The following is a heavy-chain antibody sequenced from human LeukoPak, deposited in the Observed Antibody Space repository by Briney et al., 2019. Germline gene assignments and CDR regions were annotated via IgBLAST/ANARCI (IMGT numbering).Heavy chain of an antibody. CDR1: GGSFSGYY. CDR3: ARGKRGPRYYYYGMDV. J-gene: IGHJ6*02. CDR2: INHSGST. Sequence: SETLSLTCAVYGGSFSGYYWSWIRQPPGKGLEWIGEINHSGSTNYNPSLKSRVTISVDTSKNQFSLKLSSVTAADTAVYYCARGKRGPRYYYYGMDVWGQGTTVTVSS. V-gene: IGHV4-34*01.